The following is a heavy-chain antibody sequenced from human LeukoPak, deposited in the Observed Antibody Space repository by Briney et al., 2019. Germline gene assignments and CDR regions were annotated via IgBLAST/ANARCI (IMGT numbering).Heavy chain of an antibody. CDR2: IRYDGSGK. V-gene: IGHV3-7*01. D-gene: IGHD6-13*01. CDR3: ARDIAPAGLFFDY. CDR1: GFTLSSYW. Sequence: GGSLRLSCAASGFTLSSYWMSWVRQAPGKGMEWVANIRYDGSGKYYVDSVKGRFTISRDNAKNSLYLQMNSLRAEDTAVYYCARDIAPAGLFFDYWGQGTLVTVSS. J-gene: IGHJ4*02.